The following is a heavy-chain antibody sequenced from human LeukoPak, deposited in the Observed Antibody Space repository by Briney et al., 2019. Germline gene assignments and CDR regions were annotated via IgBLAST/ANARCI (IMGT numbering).Heavy chain of an antibody. D-gene: IGHD2/OR15-2a*01. Sequence: GGSLRLSCAASGFSFSDHYMDWVRQAPGKGLEWVALIWYDGSNKYYTDSVKGRLTISRDNSKNTLYLQMNSLRAEDTAIYYCAREGPRGNSQFDYWGQGTLVTVSS. CDR2: IWYDGSNK. CDR1: GFSFSDHY. V-gene: IGHV3-33*08. J-gene: IGHJ4*02. CDR3: AREGPRGNSQFDY.